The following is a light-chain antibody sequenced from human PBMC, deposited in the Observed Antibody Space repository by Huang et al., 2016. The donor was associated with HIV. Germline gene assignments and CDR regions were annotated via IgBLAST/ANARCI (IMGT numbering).Light chain of an antibody. CDR1: QSVGSN. J-gene: IGKJ2*01. CDR3: HQYNKWHS. CDR2: AAS. Sequence: EIVMTQSPATLSVSPGDRVTLSCRASQSVGSNLAWFQQKPDEAPRLLIYAASTRATGIPARCSGRGSGTAFTLTISGLQSEDFAIYFCHQYNKWHSFGQGTKVDIK. V-gene: IGKV3D-15*01.